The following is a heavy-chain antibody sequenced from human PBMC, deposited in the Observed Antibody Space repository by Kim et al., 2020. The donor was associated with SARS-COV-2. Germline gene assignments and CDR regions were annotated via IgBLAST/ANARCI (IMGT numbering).Heavy chain of an antibody. V-gene: IGHV1-46*01. CDR1: GYTFTSYY. J-gene: IGHJ3*02. D-gene: IGHD1-1*01. CDR3: ALEVPAPAAFDI. Sequence: ASVKVSCKASGYTFTSYYMHWVRQAPGQGLEWMGIINPSGGSTSYAQKFQGRVTMTRDTSTSTVYMELSSLRSEDTAVYYCALEVPAPAAFDIWGQGTMVTVSS. CDR2: INPSGGST.